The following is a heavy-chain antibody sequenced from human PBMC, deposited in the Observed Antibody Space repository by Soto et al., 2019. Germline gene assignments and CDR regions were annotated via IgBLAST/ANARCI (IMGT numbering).Heavy chain of an antibody. CDR2: MNSSSGNT. CDR3: AREGMTTVTSYDY. D-gene: IGHD4-17*01. V-gene: IGHV1-8*02. CDR1: GYTFTDYF. J-gene: IGHJ4*02. Sequence: ASVKVSCKAYGYTFTDYFIHWVRQAPGQGLEWMGWMNSSSGNTGYAQKFQGRVTMTRNTSISTAYMELSSLRSEDTAVYYCAREGMTTVTSYDYWGQGTLVTVSS.